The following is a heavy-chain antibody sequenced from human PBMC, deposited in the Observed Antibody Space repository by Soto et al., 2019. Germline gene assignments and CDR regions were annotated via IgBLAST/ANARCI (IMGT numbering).Heavy chain of an antibody. CDR2: IRSKANSYAT. CDR3: TRSSAAGREPAFDI. Sequence: EVQLVESGGGLVQPGGSLKLSCAASGLTFSASAMHWVRQASGKGLEWVGRIRSKANSYATAYAASVKGRFTISRDDSKTTAYLQMNSLKTEDTAVYYCTRSSAAGREPAFDIWGQGRMVTVSS. CDR1: GLTFSASA. V-gene: IGHV3-73*01. J-gene: IGHJ3*02. D-gene: IGHD6-13*01.